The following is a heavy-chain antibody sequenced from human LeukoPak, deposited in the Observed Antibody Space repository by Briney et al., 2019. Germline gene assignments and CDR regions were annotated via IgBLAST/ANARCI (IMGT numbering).Heavy chain of an antibody. D-gene: IGHD6-13*01. CDR1: GFTFSSYE. Sequence: TGGSLRLSCAASGFTFSSYEMNWVRQAPGKGLEWVSYISSSGSTIYYAGSVKGRFTISRDNAKNSLYLQMNSLRAEDTAVYYCASPAEAAAGGFDYWGQGTLVTVSS. V-gene: IGHV3-48*03. J-gene: IGHJ4*02. CDR3: ASPAEAAAGGFDY. CDR2: ISSSGSTI.